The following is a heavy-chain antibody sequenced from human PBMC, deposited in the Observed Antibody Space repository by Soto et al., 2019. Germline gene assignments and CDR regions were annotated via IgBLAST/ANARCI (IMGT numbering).Heavy chain of an antibody. CDR2: IIPIFGTA. V-gene: IGHV1-69*13. CDR3: AREESTGKTSFDP. D-gene: IGHD4-17*01. CDR1: GGTFSSYA. J-gene: IGHJ5*02. Sequence: SVKFSCKASGGTFSSYAISWVRQAPGQGLEWMGGIIPIFGTANYAQKFQGRVTITADESTSTAYMELSSLRSEDTAVYYCAREESTGKTSFDPWGQGTLVTVSS.